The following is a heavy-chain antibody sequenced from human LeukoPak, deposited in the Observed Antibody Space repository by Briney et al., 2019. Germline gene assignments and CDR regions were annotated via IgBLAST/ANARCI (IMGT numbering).Heavy chain of an antibody. Sequence: SETLSLTCTVSGGSISSRNYYWGWIRQPPGKGLEWIGSIYYSGTTYYNPSLKSRVSINVDTSKNQFSLYLSSVTAADTAVYYCARGLRFLEWPRENWFDPWGQGTLVTVSS. CDR1: GGSISSRNYY. CDR2: IYYSGTT. D-gene: IGHD3-3*01. V-gene: IGHV4-39*01. CDR3: ARGLRFLEWPRENWFDP. J-gene: IGHJ5*02.